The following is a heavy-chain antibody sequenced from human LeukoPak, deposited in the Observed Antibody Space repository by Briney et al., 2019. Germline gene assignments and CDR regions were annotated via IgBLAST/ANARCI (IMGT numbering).Heavy chain of an antibody. CDR3: AKDAGASSAFFDL. Sequence: GGSLRLSCAAAGFTFGDHGMSWVRQAPGKGLEWVSTNNGGIIHYADSVRGRFAISRDNSKHTLYLFINSLTAGDTAIYYCAKDAGASSAFFDLWGQGTLVTVSS. CDR2: NNGGII. D-gene: IGHD2-8*02. CDR1: GFTFGDHG. J-gene: IGHJ4*02. V-gene: IGHV3-23*01.